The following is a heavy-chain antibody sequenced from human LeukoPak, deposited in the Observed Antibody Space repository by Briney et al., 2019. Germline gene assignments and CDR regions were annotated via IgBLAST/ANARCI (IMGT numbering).Heavy chain of an antibody. D-gene: IGHD2-2*01. CDR3: ARDPRPLYCSSTSCYWSAFDI. J-gene: IGHJ3*02. V-gene: IGHV4-4*07. CDR2: IYTSGST. CDR1: GGSISSYY. Sequence: SETLPLTCTVSGGSISSYYWSWIRQPAGKGLEWIGRIYTSGSTNYNPSLKSRVTMSVDTSKNQFSLKLSSVTAADTAVYYCARDPRPLYCSSTSCYWSAFDIWGQGTMVTVSS.